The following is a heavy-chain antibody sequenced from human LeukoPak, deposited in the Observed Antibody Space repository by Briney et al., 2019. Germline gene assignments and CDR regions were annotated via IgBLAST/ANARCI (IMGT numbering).Heavy chain of an antibody. CDR3: ARDPTIFGVVINWFDP. Sequence: ASVEVSCKASGYTFTGYYMHWVRQAPGQGLEWMGIINPSGGSTSYAQKFQGRVTMTRDTSTSTVYMELSSLRSEDTAVYYCARDPTIFGVVINWFDPWGQGTLVTVSS. CDR2: INPSGGST. V-gene: IGHV1-46*01. J-gene: IGHJ5*02. D-gene: IGHD3-3*01. CDR1: GYTFTGYY.